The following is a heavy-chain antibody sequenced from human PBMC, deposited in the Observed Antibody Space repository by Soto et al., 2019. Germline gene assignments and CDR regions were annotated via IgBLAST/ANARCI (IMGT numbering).Heavy chain of an antibody. CDR3: AMVDVYVTPSPQDV. CDR2: INTYNGNT. V-gene: IGHV1-18*01. J-gene: IGHJ6*02. Sequence: QVRLVQSGGEVKNPGASVKVSCKASGYTFTRYGIGWARQAPGQGLEWMGWINTYNGNTNYAQNVQGRVTLTTDTSTSTAYMELRSLRSNDTAIYYCAMVDVYVTPSPQDVWGQGTTVIVSS. CDR1: GYTFTRYG. D-gene: IGHD3-16*01.